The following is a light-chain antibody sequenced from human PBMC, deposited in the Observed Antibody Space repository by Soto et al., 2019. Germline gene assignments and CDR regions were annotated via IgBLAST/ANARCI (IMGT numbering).Light chain of an antibody. CDR2: EVS. CDR1: SSDVGGYNY. CDR3: SSYAGSNNLL. J-gene: IGLJ2*01. V-gene: IGLV2-8*01. Sequence: QSVLTQPPSASGSPGQSVTISCTGTSSDVGGYNYVSWYQQHPGKAPKLMIYEVSKRPSGVPDRFSGSKSGNTASLTVSGLQAEDEADYYCSSYAGSNNLLFGGGTKLTFL.